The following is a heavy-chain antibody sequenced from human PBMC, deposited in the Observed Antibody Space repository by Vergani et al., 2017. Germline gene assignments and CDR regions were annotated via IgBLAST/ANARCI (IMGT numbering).Heavy chain of an antibody. CDR1: CYSIGRGFY. J-gene: IGHJ2*01. D-gene: IGHD2-21*01. Sequence: QVRLEESCPGLVKPSETLSLTCSVSCYSIGRGFYWAWIRQSPGEGLQWLTSIHNKGKTYHNPSLKSRVFVSLDTSNDRFSLNLTSVTATDTAVYYCARSQGDYWYFDLWGPGSLVTVSS. V-gene: IGHV4-38-2*01. CDR2: IHNKGKT. CDR3: ARSQGDYWYFDL.